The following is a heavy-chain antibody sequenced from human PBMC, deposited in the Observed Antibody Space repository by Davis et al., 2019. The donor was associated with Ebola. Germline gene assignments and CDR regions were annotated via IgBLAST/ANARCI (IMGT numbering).Heavy chain of an antibody. CDR3: ARAVAPSYFDY. Sequence: GGSLRLSCAASGFTFSNYGMHWVRQAPGKGLEWVAVISYDGSNKYYADSVKGRFTISRDNSKNTLYLQMNSLRAEDTAVYYCARAVAPSYFDYWGQGTLVTVSS. V-gene: IGHV3-30*03. D-gene: IGHD5-12*01. J-gene: IGHJ4*02. CDR1: GFTFSNYG. CDR2: ISYDGSNK.